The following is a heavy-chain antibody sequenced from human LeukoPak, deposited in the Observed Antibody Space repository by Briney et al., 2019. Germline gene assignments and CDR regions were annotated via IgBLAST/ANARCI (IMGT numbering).Heavy chain of an antibody. Sequence: PSGTLSLTCAVSGDSITSDKWWTWVRQPPGKGLEWIGEINHSGSTNYNPSLKSRVTISVDTSKNQFSLKLSSVTAADTAVYYCARGPYDYVWGSYRYSSWFDPWGQGTLVTVSS. CDR1: GDSITSDKW. D-gene: IGHD3-16*02. CDR3: ARGPYDYVWGSYRYSSWFDP. V-gene: IGHV4-4*02. CDR2: INHSGST. J-gene: IGHJ5*02.